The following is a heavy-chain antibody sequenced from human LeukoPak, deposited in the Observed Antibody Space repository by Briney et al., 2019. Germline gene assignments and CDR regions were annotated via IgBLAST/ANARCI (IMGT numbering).Heavy chain of an antibody. D-gene: IGHD3-10*01. CDR3: ARAERYYGSGSYYTPDYYYMDV. CDR2: ISAYNGNT. Sequence: ASVKVSCKASGYTFTGYYMHWVRQAPGQGLEWMGWISAYNGNTNYAQKLQGRVTMTTDTSTSTAYMELRSLRSDDTAVYYCARAERYYGSGSYYTPDYYYMDVWGKGTTVTISS. V-gene: IGHV1-18*04. CDR1: GYTFTGYY. J-gene: IGHJ6*03.